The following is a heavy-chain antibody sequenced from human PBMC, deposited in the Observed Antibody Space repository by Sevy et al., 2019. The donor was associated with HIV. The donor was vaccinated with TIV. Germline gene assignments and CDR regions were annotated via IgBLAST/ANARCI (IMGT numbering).Heavy chain of an antibody. J-gene: IGHJ6*02. D-gene: IGHD3-22*01. Sequence: ASVKVSCKASGGTFSSYVISWVRQAPGQGLEWMGGIIPIFGTANYAQRFQGRVTITADESTSTAYMELSSLRSEDTAVYYCARHSVVVIADYYYYYGMDVWGQGTTVTVSS. V-gene: IGHV1-69*13. CDR3: ARHSVVVIADYYYYYGMDV. CDR1: GGTFSSYV. CDR2: IIPIFGTA.